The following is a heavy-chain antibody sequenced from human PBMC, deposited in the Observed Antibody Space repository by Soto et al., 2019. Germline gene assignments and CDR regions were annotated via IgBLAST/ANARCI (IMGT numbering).Heavy chain of an antibody. CDR1: GFSLSTSGVG. Sequence: QITLKESGPTLVKPTQTLTLTCTFSGFSLSTSGVGVGWIRQPPGKALEWLALIYWDDDKRYSPSLKSRLTITKDTSKTQVVLTMTNMDPVDTATYYCAHRGSSSWYDWFDPWGQGTLVTVSS. D-gene: IGHD6-13*01. V-gene: IGHV2-5*02. CDR3: AHRGSSSWYDWFDP. J-gene: IGHJ5*02. CDR2: IYWDDDK.